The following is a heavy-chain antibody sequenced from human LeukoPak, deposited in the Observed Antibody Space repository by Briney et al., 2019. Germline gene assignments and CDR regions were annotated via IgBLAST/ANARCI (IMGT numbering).Heavy chain of an antibody. CDR2: INPNSGGT. V-gene: IGHV1-2*02. CDR1: GYTFTGYY. J-gene: IGHJ5*02. CDR3: ARDLARLAYNWFDP. D-gene: IGHD6-19*01. Sequence: ASVKVSCEASGYTFTGYYMHWVRQAPGQGLEWMGWINPNSGGTNYAQKFQGRVTMTRDTSISTAYMELSRLRSDDTAVYYCARDLARLAYNWFDPWGQGTLVTVSS.